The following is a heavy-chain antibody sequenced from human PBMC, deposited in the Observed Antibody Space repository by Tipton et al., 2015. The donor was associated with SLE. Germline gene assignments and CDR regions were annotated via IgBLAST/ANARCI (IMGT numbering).Heavy chain of an antibody. V-gene: IGHV4-34*01. CDR1: GGSFSGYY. CDR3: ASRRAAAAPGWYFDL. CDR2: INHSGST. J-gene: IGHJ2*01. Sequence: TLSLTCAVYGGSFSGYYWSWIRQPPGRGLEWIGEINHSGSTNYNPSLKSRVTISVDTSKNQFSLKPSSVTAADTAVYYCASRRAAAAPGWYFDLWGRGTLVTVSS. D-gene: IGHD6-13*01.